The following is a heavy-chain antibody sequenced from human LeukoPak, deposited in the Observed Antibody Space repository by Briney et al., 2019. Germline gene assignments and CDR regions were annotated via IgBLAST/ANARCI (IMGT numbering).Heavy chain of an antibody. CDR3: ARESGDPDL. Sequence: SETLSLTCTVSGGSISSSSYYWGWIRQPPGKGLEWIGSINYSGSTHYNPSLKGRITISVDTSKNQYSLNLSSVTAADAAVYYCARESGDPDLWGRGTLVTVSS. D-gene: IGHD1-26*01. J-gene: IGHJ2*01. V-gene: IGHV4-39*02. CDR1: GGSISSSSYY. CDR2: INYSGST.